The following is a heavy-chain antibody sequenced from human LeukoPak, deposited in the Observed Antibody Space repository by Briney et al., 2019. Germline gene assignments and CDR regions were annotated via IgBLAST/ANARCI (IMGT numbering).Heavy chain of an antibody. D-gene: IGHD2-15*01. CDR1: GGSITDEY. J-gene: IGHJ6*02. Sequence: PSETLPLTRTVSGGSITDEYWSWIRQPPGKGLEWIGYIYYSGSTIYNPSLESRVTISVDTSKTHFSMRLSSVTAADTAVHFCARGLRYCSGGSCYSYYYDYYGMDVWGQGTTVTVSS. V-gene: IGHV4-59*01. CDR3: ARGLRYCSGGSCYSYYYDYYGMDV. CDR2: IYYSGST.